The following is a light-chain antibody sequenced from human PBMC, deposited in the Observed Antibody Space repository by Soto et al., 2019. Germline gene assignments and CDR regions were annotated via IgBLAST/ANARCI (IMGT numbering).Light chain of an antibody. CDR3: QQYGSSCWT. J-gene: IGKJ1*01. V-gene: IGKV3-20*01. Sequence: VLAQSPGTLSLSPGERATLSCRASQSVRSNYLAWYQQKPGQAPRLLIYAASSRATGIPDRFSGSGSGTDFTLTISRLEPEDFAVYYCQQYGSSCWTFGQGAKVEV. CDR1: QSVRSNY. CDR2: AAS.